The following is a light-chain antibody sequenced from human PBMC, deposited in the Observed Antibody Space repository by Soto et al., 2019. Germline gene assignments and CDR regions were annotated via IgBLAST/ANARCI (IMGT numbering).Light chain of an antibody. CDR1: QSVSSNY. J-gene: IGKJ1*01. Sequence: EIVLTQSPCTLSLSPVERATLSCRASQSVSSNYLAWYQQKPGQAPRLLIYGASTRASGIPDRFSGSGSGTDFTLTISRLEPEDSAVYYCQQYGSSPAWTFGQGTKVDIK. CDR3: QQYGSSPAWT. V-gene: IGKV3-20*01. CDR2: GAS.